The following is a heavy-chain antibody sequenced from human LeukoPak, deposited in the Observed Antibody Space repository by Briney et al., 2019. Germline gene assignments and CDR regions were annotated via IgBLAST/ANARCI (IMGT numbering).Heavy chain of an antibody. Sequence: ASVKVSCKASGYTFTSYGISWVRQAPGQGLEWMGWISAYNGNPNYAQKLQGRVTMTTDTSTSTAYMELRSLRSDDTAVYYCARCYGSSWYGDFDYWGQGTLVTVSS. V-gene: IGHV1-18*01. CDR2: ISAYNGNP. D-gene: IGHD6-13*01. J-gene: IGHJ4*02. CDR1: GYTFTSYG. CDR3: ARCYGSSWYGDFDY.